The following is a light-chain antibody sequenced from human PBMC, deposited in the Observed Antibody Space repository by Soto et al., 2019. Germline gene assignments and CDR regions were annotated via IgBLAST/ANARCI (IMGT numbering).Light chain of an antibody. J-gene: IGLJ3*02. CDR1: SSDVGGYIY. CDR3: SSCTSTLRVV. CDR2: EVS. Sequence: QSALTQPASVSGSPGQSITISCTGTSSDVGGYIYVSWYQQHPGKAPKLMIYEVSNRPSGVSNRFSGSKSGNTASLTISGLQAEDEADYYCSSCTSTLRVVFGGGTKLTVL. V-gene: IGLV2-14*01.